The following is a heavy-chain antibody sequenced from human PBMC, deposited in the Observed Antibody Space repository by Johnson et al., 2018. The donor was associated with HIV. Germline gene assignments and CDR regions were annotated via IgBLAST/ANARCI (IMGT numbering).Heavy chain of an antibody. J-gene: IGHJ3*02. Sequence: VQLVESGGGVVQPGRSLRLSCAASGFTFSTYGMHWVRQAPGKGLEWVAVMWYDGSNKYYADSVKGRFTISRDNSKNTLHLQMDSLTAEDTAVYYCAKDLGGESENEEWASDYYDFGRHIPGPEPRAVLGAFDIWGQGTRVTVSS. D-gene: IGHD3-3*01. CDR1: GFTFSTYG. CDR3: AKDLGGESENEEWASDYYDFGRHIPGPEPRAVLGAFDI. V-gene: IGHV3-33*06. CDR2: MWYDGSNK.